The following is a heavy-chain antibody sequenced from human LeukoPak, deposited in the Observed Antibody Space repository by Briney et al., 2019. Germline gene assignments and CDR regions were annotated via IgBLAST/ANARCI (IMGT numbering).Heavy chain of an antibody. V-gene: IGHV3-23*01. CDR1: GFTFSSDV. Sequence: GGSLRLSCAASGFTFSSDVMSWVRQAPGKGLEWVSTVGGSGITTYYADSVKGRFTISRDNSKNTLYLQMNSLRAEDTALYYCAKDNSNFYFDYWGQGTLVTVSS. J-gene: IGHJ4*02. CDR2: VGGSGITT. D-gene: IGHD4-11*01. CDR3: AKDNSNFYFDY.